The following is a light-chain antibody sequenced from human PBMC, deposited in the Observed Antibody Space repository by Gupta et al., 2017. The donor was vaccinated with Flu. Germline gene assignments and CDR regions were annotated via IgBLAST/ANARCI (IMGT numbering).Light chain of an antibody. Sequence: DIVMTQSPDSLAVSLGERATINCKSSQSVLYSSDNKNYLTWYQQKPGQPPKLLGYWASTRESGVPDRFTGSGSGTDFTLTISSLQAEDVGVYYCQQYYSGPPSFGGGTKVEIK. V-gene: IGKV4-1*01. J-gene: IGKJ4*01. CDR1: QSVLYSSDNKNY. CDR2: WAS. CDR3: QQYYSGPPS.